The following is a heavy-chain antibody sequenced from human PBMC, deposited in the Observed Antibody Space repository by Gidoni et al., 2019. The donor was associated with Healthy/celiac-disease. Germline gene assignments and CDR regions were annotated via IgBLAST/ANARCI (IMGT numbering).Heavy chain of an antibody. CDR2: FDPEDGET. CDR3: ATWRLSGVITRNKYDY. V-gene: IGHV1-24*01. J-gene: IGHJ4*02. CDR1: GYTLPDLS. Sequence: QVQLVQSGAGVKKPGASGKVSGKVAGYTLPDLSMHWVRQAPGKGLEWMGGFDPEDGETIYAQKFQGRVTMTEDTSTDTAYMELSSLRSEDTAVYYCATWRLSGVITRNKYDYWGQGTLVTVSS. D-gene: IGHD3-22*01.